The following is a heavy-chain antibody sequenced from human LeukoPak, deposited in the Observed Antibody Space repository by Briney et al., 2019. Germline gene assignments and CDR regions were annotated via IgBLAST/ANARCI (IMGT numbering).Heavy chain of an antibody. CDR1: GGTFSSYA. CDR2: IIPIFGTA. Sequence: GASVKVSCKASGGTFSSYAISWVRQAPGQGLEWMGGIIPIFGTANYAQKFQGRVTITADESTSTAYMELSSLRSEDTAVYYCARATMVRGVIHGGGFDYWGQGTLVTVSS. V-gene: IGHV1-69*13. CDR3: ARATMVRGVIHGGGFDY. D-gene: IGHD3-10*01. J-gene: IGHJ4*02.